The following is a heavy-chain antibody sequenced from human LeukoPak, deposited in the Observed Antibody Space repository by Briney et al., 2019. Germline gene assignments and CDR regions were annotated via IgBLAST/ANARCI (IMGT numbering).Heavy chain of an antibody. CDR3: ASLKIRRIGNAFDI. CDR1: GFTFSRYS. D-gene: IGHD1-1*01. Sequence: GGSLRLSCAASGFTFSRYSMNWVRQAPGKGLEWVSSITTGDTYIYYADSVKGRFIISRDNAKESLFLQMNSLRPEDTALYYCASLKIRRIGNAFDIWGQGTMVTVSS. J-gene: IGHJ3*02. CDR2: ITTGDTYI. V-gene: IGHV3-21*01.